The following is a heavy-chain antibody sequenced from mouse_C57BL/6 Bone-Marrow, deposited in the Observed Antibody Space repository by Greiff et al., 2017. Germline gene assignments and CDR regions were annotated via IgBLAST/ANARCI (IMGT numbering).Heavy chain of an antibody. J-gene: IGHJ2*01. CDR1: GFNIKNTY. V-gene: IGHV14-3*01. Sequence: VQLQQSVAELVRPGASVKLSCTASGFNIKNTYMHWVKQRPEQGLEWIGRIDPANGNTKYAPKFQGKATITSDTSSNTAYLQLSSLTSEDTAIYYCARAHFSDGYYGYFDYWGQGTTLTVSS. CDR3: ARAHFSDGYYGYFDY. D-gene: IGHD2-3*01. CDR2: IDPANGNT.